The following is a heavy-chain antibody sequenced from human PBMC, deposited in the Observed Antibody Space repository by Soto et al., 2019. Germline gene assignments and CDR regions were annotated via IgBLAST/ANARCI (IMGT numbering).Heavy chain of an antibody. Sequence: SETLSLTCTVSGDSISSGGYYWTWIRQLPGKGLEWIGYIHYRGFTSYNLSLKSRVTISVDTSKNHFSLNLSSVTAADTAVYYCARDPYYGMDVWGQGTTVNVS. CDR3: ARDPYYGMDV. J-gene: IGHJ6*02. V-gene: IGHV4-31*03. CDR2: IHYRGFT. CDR1: GDSISSGGYY.